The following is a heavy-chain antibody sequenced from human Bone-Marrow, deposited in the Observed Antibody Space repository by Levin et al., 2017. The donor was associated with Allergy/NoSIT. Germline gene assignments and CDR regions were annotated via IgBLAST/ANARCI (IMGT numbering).Heavy chain of an antibody. Sequence: GESLKISCKTSGYIFSNYWIGWVRQMPGKGLEWMGIIYPDDSDTKYSPSFQGQVTISADKSISTAYLQWTSLKASDTAIYYCARLRASILGGSGNFDYWGQGTLVTVSS. CDR2: IYPDDSDT. CDR1: GYIFSNYW. CDR3: ARLRASILGGSGNFDY. D-gene: IGHD3-10*01. J-gene: IGHJ4*02. V-gene: IGHV5-51*01.